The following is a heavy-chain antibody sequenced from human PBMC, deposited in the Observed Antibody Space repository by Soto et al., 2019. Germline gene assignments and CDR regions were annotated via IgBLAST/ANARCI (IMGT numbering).Heavy chain of an antibody. V-gene: IGHV3-30*18. Sequence: QVQLVESGGGVVQPGRSLRLSCAASGFTFSSYGMHWVRQAPGKGLEWMAVISYDGSNKYYADSVKGRFTISRDNSKNTLYLQMNSLRAEDTAVYYCAKSRGIAAAGTSGDRIYFDYWGQGTLVTVSS. CDR2: ISYDGSNK. J-gene: IGHJ4*02. CDR1: GFTFSSYG. D-gene: IGHD6-13*01. CDR3: AKSRGIAAAGTSGDRIYFDY.